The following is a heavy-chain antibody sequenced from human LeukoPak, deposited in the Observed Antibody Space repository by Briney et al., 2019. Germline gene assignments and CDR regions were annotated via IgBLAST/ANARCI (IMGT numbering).Heavy chain of an antibody. Sequence: GASVKVSCKASGYTFTSYDINWVRQATGQGLEWMGWMNPNSGNTGYAQKFQGRVTMNRNTSISTAYMELSSLRSEDTAVYYCSRVYSSGWHPDYWGQGTLVTVSS. J-gene: IGHJ4*02. CDR2: MNPNSGNT. CDR3: SRVYSSGWHPDY. CDR1: GYTFTSYD. D-gene: IGHD6-19*01. V-gene: IGHV1-8*01.